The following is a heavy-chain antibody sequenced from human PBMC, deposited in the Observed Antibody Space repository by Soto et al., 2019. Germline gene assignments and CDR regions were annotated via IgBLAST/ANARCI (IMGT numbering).Heavy chain of an antibody. CDR1: GFTFSSYG. Sequence: QVQLVESGGGVVQPGRSLRLSCAASGFTFSSYGMHWVRQAPGKGLEWVAVIWYDGSNKYYADSVKGRFTISRDNSKNTLYLQMNSLRAEDTAVYYCARDDRIAARPPYYYYYYGMDVWGQGTTVTVSS. CDR2: IWYDGSNK. V-gene: IGHV3-33*01. D-gene: IGHD6-6*01. CDR3: ARDDRIAARPPYYYYYYGMDV. J-gene: IGHJ6*02.